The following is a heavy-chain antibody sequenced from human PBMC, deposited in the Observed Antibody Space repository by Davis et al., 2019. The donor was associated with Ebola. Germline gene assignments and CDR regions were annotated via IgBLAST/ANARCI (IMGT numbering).Heavy chain of an antibody. V-gene: IGHV7-4-1*02. Sequence: ASVKVSCKASGYTLTRYGISWVRQAPRQGFEWMGWINTKTGDPTYAQGVTGRFVFSLDTSVSTAYLQISSLKPEDTAVYYCARDREGDFDLWGQGTLVTVPS. CDR3: ARDREGDFDL. J-gene: IGHJ4*02. D-gene: IGHD1-26*01. CDR2: INTKTGDP. CDR1: GYTLTRYG.